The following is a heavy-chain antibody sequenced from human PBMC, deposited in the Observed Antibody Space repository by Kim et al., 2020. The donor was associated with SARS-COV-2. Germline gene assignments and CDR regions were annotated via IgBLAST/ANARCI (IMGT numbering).Heavy chain of an antibody. J-gene: IGHJ4*02. Sequence: ANYATKFQGRVTITADKSTSTAYMELSSLRSEDTAVYYCASEEGLQLWSSWGQGTLVTVSS. D-gene: IGHD5-18*01. CDR2: A. V-gene: IGHV1-69*04. CDR3: ASEEGLQLWSS.